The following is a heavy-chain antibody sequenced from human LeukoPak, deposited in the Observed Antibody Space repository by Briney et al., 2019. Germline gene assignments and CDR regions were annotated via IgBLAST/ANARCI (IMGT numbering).Heavy chain of an antibody. V-gene: IGHV1-69*04. CDR3: ARGIVVPAGESGSEFDP. CDR2: IIPILGIA. Sequence: SVKVSCKASGGTFSSYAISWVRQAPGQGLEWMGRIIPILGIANYAQKFQGRVTFTADKSTSTAYMELSSLRSEDTAVYYCARGIVVPAGESGSEFDPWGQGTLVTVSS. D-gene: IGHD2-2*01. CDR1: GGTFSSYA. J-gene: IGHJ5*02.